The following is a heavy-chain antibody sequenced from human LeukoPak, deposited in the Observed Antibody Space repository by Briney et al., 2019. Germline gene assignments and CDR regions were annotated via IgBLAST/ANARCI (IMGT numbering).Heavy chain of an antibody. CDR1: GDSISSYF. D-gene: IGHD6-19*01. J-gene: IGHJ6*03. CDR3: ARAGVQWQRPRDYYYYYMDV. V-gene: IGHV4-4*07. CDR2: IYSSGST. Sequence: PSETLSLTCTVSGDSISSYFWTWIRQSAGKGLEWIGRIYSSGSTNYNPSLKSRVTISVDKSRNQFSLKLSSVTAADTAVYYCARAGVQWQRPRDYYYYYMDVWGKGSTVTVSS.